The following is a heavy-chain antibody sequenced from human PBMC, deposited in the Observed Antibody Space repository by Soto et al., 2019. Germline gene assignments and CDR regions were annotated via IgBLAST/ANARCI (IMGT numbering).Heavy chain of an antibody. J-gene: IGHJ4*02. CDR1: GGSISSYY. CDR3: ARRYGDCFDY. D-gene: IGHD4-17*01. CDR2: IYYSGST. Sequence: QVQLQESGPGLVKPSETLSLTCTVSGGSISSYYWSWIRQPPGKGLEWIGYIYYSGSTNYNPSLKXRVTISVDTSKNQFSLTLSSVPAADPAVYYCARRYGDCFDYWGQGTLVTVSS. V-gene: IGHV4-59*08.